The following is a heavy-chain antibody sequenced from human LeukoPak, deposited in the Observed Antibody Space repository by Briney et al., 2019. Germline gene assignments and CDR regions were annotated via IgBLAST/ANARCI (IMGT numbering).Heavy chain of an antibody. CDR3: ARQIAVVAATRANYYYGMDV. CDR2: ILYSGSP. Sequence: WETLSLTCTVSGGSISSYYWSWIRQPPGKGLEWIGYILYSGSPNYNPSLKSRVTISVDTSKNQFSLKLSSVTAADTAVYYCARQIAVVAATRANYYYGMDVWGQGTTVTVSS. J-gene: IGHJ6*02. CDR1: GGSISSYY. D-gene: IGHD2-15*01. V-gene: IGHV4-59*08.